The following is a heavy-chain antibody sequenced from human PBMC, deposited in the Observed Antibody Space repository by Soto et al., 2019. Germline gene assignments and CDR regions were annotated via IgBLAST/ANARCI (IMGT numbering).Heavy chain of an antibody. Sequence: SETLSLTCTVSGGSISSSSYYWGWIRQPPGKGLEWIGSIYYSGSTYYNPSLKSRVTISVDTSKNQFSLKLSSVTAADTAVYYCARHPEPTYYYGSGSRGRGMDVWGQGTTVTVSS. J-gene: IGHJ6*02. D-gene: IGHD3-10*01. CDR1: GGSISSSSYY. V-gene: IGHV4-39*01. CDR3: ARHPEPTYYYGSGSRGRGMDV. CDR2: IYYSGST.